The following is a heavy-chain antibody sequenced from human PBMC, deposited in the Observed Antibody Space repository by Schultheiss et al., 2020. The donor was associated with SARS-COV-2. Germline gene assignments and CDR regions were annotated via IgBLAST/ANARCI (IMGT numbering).Heavy chain of an antibody. CDR1: GGSISRSGYY. CDR3: AREARHYDFWSGYSSNYYYGMDV. CDR2: MFYTDNT. D-gene: IGHD3-3*01. V-gene: IGHV4-39*02. J-gene: IGHJ6*02. Sequence: SETLSLTCTVSGGSISRSGYYWGWIRQSPGKGLEWIGSMFYTDNTYYNPPLKSRVTISADTSKNQFSLKLRSVTATDTAVYYCAREARHYDFWSGYSSNYYYGMDVWGQGTTVTVSS.